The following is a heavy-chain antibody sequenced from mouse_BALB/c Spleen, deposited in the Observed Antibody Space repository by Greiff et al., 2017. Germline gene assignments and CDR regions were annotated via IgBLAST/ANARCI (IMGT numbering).Heavy chain of an antibody. CDR3: ARVDY. J-gene: IGHJ4*01. CDR2: ISSGGSYT. V-gene: IGHV5-6*02. CDR1: GFTFSSYG. Sequence: VKLVESGGDLVKPGGSLKLSCAASGFTFSSYGLSWVRQTPDKRLEWVATISSGGSYTYYPDSVKGRFTISRDNAKNTLYLQMSSLKSEDTAMYYCARVDYWGQGTSVTVSS.